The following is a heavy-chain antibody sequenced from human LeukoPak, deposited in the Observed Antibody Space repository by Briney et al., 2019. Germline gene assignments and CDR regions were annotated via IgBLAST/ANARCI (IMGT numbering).Heavy chain of an antibody. D-gene: IGHD3-10*01. J-gene: IGHJ6*03. CDR1: GYTFTSYG. V-gene: IGHV1-18*01. CDR3: ARGAIITMVRGVKGQATYYYYYMDV. Sequence: ASVKVSCKASGYTFTSYGISWVRQAPGQGLEWMGWISAYNGNTNYAQKPQGRVTMTTDTSTSTAYMELRSLRSEDTAVYYCARGAIITMVRGVKGQATYYYYYMDVWGKGTTVTISS. CDR2: ISAYNGNT.